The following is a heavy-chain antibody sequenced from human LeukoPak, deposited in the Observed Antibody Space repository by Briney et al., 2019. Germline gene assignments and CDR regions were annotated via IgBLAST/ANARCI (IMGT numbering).Heavy chain of an antibody. D-gene: IGHD1-14*01. Sequence: GGSLRLSCAASGFTFSSYWMHWVRHFPGKGLVWVARINPGGSSITYADSVKGRFTISRDNAKNTLYLQMDSLRAEDTGVYYCARSNQADDYWGQGTLVTVSS. V-gene: IGHV3-74*01. J-gene: IGHJ4*02. CDR1: GFTFSSYW. CDR3: ARSNQADDY. CDR2: INPGGSSI.